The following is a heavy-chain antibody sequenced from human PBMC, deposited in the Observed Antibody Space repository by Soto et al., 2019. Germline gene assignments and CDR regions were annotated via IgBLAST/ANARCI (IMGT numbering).Heavy chain of an antibody. V-gene: IGHV3-74*01. CDR1: GFTFSSYW. J-gene: IGHJ4*02. D-gene: IGHD2-15*01. Sequence: PGGSLRLSCAASGFTFSSYWMHWVRQAPGKGLVWVSRINSDGSSTNYAGSVKGRFTISRDNAKNTLYLQMNSLRAEDTAVYYCVRTSLVVAAATREDYWGQGTLVTVSS. CDR2: INSDGSST. CDR3: VRTSLVVAAATREDY.